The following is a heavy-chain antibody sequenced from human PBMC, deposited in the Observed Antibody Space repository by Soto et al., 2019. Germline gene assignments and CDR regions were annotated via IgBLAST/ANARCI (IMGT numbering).Heavy chain of an antibody. CDR3: RKRKGSGQRGYWFDP. CDR2: ISGSGGST. Sequence: EVQVLESGGGLVQLGGSLRLSCAASGFTFSMYAMTWVRQAPGKGLEWVSGISGSGGSTYYADSVKGRFTISRDSSKNTLYLQMNNLRAEDTAVYYCRKRKGSGQRGYWFDPWGQGTLVTVSS. V-gene: IGHV3-23*01. D-gene: IGHD3-10*01. J-gene: IGHJ5*02. CDR1: GFTFSMYA.